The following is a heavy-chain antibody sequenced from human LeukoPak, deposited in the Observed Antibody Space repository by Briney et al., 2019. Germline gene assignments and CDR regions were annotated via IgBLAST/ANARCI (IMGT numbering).Heavy chain of an antibody. J-gene: IGHJ3*02. Sequence: GASVKVSCKASGYTFTSYGISWVRQAPGQGLEWMGWISAYNGNTNYAQKLQGRVTMTTDTSTSTAYMELRSLRSDDTAVYYCAREDYYDSSGYHRLAFDIWGQGTMVTVSS. CDR1: GYTFTSYG. CDR2: ISAYNGNT. D-gene: IGHD3-22*01. V-gene: IGHV1-18*01. CDR3: AREDYYDSSGYHRLAFDI.